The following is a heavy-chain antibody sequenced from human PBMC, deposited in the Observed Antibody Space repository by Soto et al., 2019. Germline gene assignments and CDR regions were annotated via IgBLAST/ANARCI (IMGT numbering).Heavy chain of an antibody. D-gene: IGHD3-10*01. CDR3: ARGSVVRGVDY. J-gene: IGHJ4*02. Sequence: ASETLSLTCTVSGGSISSYYWSWIRQPPGKGLEWIGYIYYSGSTNYNPSLKSRVTISVDTSKNQFSLKLSSVTAADTAVYYCARGSVVRGVDYWGQGTLVTVSS. V-gene: IGHV4-59*01. CDR1: GGSISSYY. CDR2: IYYSGST.